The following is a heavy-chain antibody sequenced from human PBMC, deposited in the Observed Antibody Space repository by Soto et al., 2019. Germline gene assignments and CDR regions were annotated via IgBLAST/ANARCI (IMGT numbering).Heavy chain of an antibody. CDR2: VDPNGGGS. J-gene: IGHJ4*02. CDR1: GYRFTEYK. Sequence: APVKVSCKTSGYRFTEYKLHWVRQAPGQGLEWMGWVDPNGGGSNSAQKFQGSVTMTWDTSITTAYLDLTRLTTNDTATYFCATWVDYGDFEGFDYWGQGTLVTVSS. D-gene: IGHD4-17*01. CDR3: ATWVDYGDFEGFDY. V-gene: IGHV1-2*04.